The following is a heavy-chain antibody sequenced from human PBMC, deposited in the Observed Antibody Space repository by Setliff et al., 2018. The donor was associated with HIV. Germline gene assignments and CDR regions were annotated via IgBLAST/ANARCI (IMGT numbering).Heavy chain of an antibody. J-gene: IGHJ6*02. CDR3: VRDNSYYYGSGGHHFYGVDV. CDR1: GGSISSSSYY. CDR2: VYHTGST. V-gene: IGHV4-39*07. Sequence: SETLSLTCTVSGGSISSSSYYWGWIRQPPGKGLEWIGEVYHTGSTNLNPSLKSRVTISIDKAKNQISLRLTSVTAADTAIYFCVRDNSYYYGSGGHHFYGVDVWGQGATVTVSS. D-gene: IGHD3-10*01.